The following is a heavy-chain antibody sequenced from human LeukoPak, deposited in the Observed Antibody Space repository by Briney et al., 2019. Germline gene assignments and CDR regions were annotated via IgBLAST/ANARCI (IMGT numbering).Heavy chain of an antibody. D-gene: IGHD1-26*01. V-gene: IGHV3-48*01. CDR1: GFTSSSYS. Sequence: GGSLRLSCAASGFTSSSYSMNWVRQAPGNGLEWISYITSSSSTIYYADSAKGRFTVSRDNAKNSLYLQLSSLRAEDTAVYYCARQSGPYYGSLDYWGQGTLVTVSS. J-gene: IGHJ4*02. CDR2: ITSSSSTI. CDR3: ARQSGPYYGSLDY.